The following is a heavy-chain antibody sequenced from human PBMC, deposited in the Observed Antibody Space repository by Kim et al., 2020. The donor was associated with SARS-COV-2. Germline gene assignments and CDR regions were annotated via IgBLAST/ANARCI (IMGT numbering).Heavy chain of an antibody. J-gene: IGHJ6*02. V-gene: IGHV1-69*13. D-gene: IGHD2-21*02. Sequence: SVKVSCKASGGTFSSYAISWVRQAPGQGLEWMGGIIPIFGTANYAQKFQGRVTITADESTSTAYMELSSLRSEDTAVYYCARRVYCGGDCHYYYYGMDVWGQGTTVTVSS. CDR2: IIPIFGTA. CDR1: GGTFSSYA. CDR3: ARRVYCGGDCHYYYYGMDV.